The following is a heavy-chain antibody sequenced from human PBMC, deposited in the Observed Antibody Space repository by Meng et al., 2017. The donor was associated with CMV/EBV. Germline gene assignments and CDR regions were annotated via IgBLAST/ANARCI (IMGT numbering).Heavy chain of an antibody. Sequence: GESLKISCAASGLTFSSYAMHWVRQAPGKGLEWVAVISYDGSNKYYADSVKGRFTISRDNSKNTLYLQMNSLRAEDTAVYYCARDQFMYSSSFGGMDVWGQGTTVTVSS. J-gene: IGHJ6*02. CDR1: GLTFSSYA. CDR2: ISYDGSNK. D-gene: IGHD6-6*01. CDR3: ARDQFMYSSSFGGMDV. V-gene: IGHV3-30*04.